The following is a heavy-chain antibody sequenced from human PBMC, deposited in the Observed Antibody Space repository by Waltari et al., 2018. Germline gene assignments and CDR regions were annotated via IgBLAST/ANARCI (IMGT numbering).Heavy chain of an antibody. CDR1: GGSISSSSYY. Sequence: QLQLQESGPGLVKPSETLSLTCTVSGGSISSSSYYWGWIRQPPGTGLEWIGSIYYSGSTYYNPSLKSRVTISVDTSKNQFSLKLSSVTAADTAVYYCAGGKYYYDSSGYYRAQYFDYWGQGTLVTVSS. D-gene: IGHD3-22*01. CDR2: IYYSGST. V-gene: IGHV4-39*01. CDR3: AGGKYYYDSSGYYRAQYFDY. J-gene: IGHJ4*02.